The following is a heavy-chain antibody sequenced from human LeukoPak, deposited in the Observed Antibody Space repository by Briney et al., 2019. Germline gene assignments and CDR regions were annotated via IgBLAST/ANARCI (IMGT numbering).Heavy chain of an antibody. Sequence: PGGSLRLSSAPSGLTSTIDEVNSGPRAPGKGLEGVSYISSSGSTIYYADSVKGRFTISRENAKNSLYLQMNSLRAEDTAVYYCAELGITMIGGVWGKGTTVTISS. V-gene: IGHV3-48*03. D-gene: IGHD3-10*02. CDR1: GLTSTIDE. J-gene: IGHJ6*04. CDR2: ISSSGSTI. CDR3: AELGITMIGGV.